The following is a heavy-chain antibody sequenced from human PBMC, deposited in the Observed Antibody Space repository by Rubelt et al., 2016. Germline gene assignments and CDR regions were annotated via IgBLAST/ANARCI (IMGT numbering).Heavy chain of an antibody. V-gene: IGHV4-59*02. CDR1: GFSVSDYS. Sequence: QVQLQESGPGLVKPSETLSLICTVSGFSVSDYSWTWVRQAPGKGLEWIGYTGSVNLNPSLKSRLIMSVDTSKSQVSLRLTSVTGADTAVYYCGRDDWGSIDYWGPGTLVTVSS. CDR2: YTGSV. CDR3: GRDDWGSIDY. J-gene: IGHJ4*02. D-gene: IGHD2-21*01.